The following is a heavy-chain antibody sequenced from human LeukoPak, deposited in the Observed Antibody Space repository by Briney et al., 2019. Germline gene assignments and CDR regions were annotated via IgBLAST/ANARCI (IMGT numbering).Heavy chain of an antibody. J-gene: IGHJ4*02. Sequence: KPSETLSLTCTVSGGSISSYYWRWVRQPAGKGLEWIGRIYISGSTNYNPSLKTRVTISIDKSKNQFSLKLSSVTAADTAVYYCARSITGTVFDYWGQGTLVTVSS. CDR1: GGSISSYY. CDR2: IYISGST. CDR3: ARSITGTVFDY. V-gene: IGHV4-4*07. D-gene: IGHD1-7*01.